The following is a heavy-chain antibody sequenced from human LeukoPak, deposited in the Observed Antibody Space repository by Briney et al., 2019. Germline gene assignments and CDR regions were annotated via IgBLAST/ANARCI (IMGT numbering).Heavy chain of an antibody. J-gene: IGHJ4*02. D-gene: IGHD3-16*02. CDR2: IKQDGSEK. V-gene: IGHV3-7*01. Sequence: PGGSLRLSCAASGFTFSSYWMSGVRQAPGKGLEWVANIKQDGSEKYYVDSVKGRFTISRDNAKNSLYLQMNSLRAEDTAVYYCARDLDYVWGSYGYYFDYWGQGTLVTVSS. CDR1: GFTFSSYW. CDR3: ARDLDYVWGSYGYYFDY.